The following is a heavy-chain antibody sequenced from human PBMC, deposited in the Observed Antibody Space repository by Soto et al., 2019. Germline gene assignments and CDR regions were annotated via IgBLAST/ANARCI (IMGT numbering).Heavy chain of an antibody. V-gene: IGHV4-59*01. J-gene: IGHJ5*02. Sequence: NPSETLSLTCSVSGDSITDNFWSWIRQPPGRGLEWIGYIYYSGSTDYNPSLKSRVTISVDLSRNQFSLTLRSVTAADTAVYYCARTTTRTSYANWFDPWGQGTLVTVSS. CDR1: GDSITDNF. D-gene: IGHD1-1*01. CDR2: IYYSGST. CDR3: ARTTTRTSYANWFDP.